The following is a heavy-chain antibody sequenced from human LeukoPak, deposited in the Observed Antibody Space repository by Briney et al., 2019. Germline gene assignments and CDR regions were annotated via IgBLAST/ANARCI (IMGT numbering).Heavy chain of an antibody. J-gene: IGHJ4*02. CDR3: ARRRFLETDF. V-gene: IGHV4-34*01. CDR1: GGSFSGYY. CDR2: INHSGST. Sequence: PSETLSLTCAVYGGSFSGYYWSWIRQPPGKGLEWIGEINHSGSTNYNPSLKSRVTISVDTSKNQFSLKLSSVTAADTAVYYCARRRFLETDFWGQGTLVTVSS. D-gene: IGHD3-3*01.